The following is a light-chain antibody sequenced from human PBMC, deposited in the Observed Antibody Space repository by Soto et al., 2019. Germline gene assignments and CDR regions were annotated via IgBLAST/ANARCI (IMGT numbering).Light chain of an antibody. J-gene: IGLJ2*01. CDR1: RSNIGTNI. Sequence: QLVLTQPPSASGAPGQTVTISCSGSRSNIGTNIVNWYQQLPGTAPKLLIYSYSQRPSGVPDRFSGSKSGTSASLAISGLQSEDEGDYYCAAWDDNLNGRVFGGGTKLTVL. CDR2: SYS. CDR3: AAWDDNLNGRV. V-gene: IGLV1-44*01.